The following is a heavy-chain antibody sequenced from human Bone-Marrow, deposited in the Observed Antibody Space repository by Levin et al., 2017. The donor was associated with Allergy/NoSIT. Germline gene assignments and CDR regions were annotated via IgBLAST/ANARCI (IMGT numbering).Heavy chain of an antibody. CDR1: GYTFLSFE. D-gene: IGHD6-13*01. CDR3: ARTIAAGGFDT. Sequence: GESLKISCKASGYTFLSFEISWVRQVSGQGLEWMGWMNPKSGNSGSAQKFQGRVTMTRNTSISTAYMELSSLSSEDTAVYYCARTIAAGGFDTWGQGSQVTVSS. J-gene: IGHJ5*02. V-gene: IGHV1-8*01. CDR2: MNPKSGNS.